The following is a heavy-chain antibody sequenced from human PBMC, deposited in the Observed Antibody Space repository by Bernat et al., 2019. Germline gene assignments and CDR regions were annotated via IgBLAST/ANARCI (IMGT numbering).Heavy chain of an antibody. V-gene: IGHV3-49*04. D-gene: IGHD3-3*01. CDR3: TREDLYDFWSGYYYYFDY. CDR2: IRSKAYGGTT. Sequence: EVQLVESGGGLVQPGRSLRLSCTASGFTFGDYAMSWVRQAPGTGLEWVGFIRSKAYGGTTEYAASVKGRFTISRDDSKSIAYLQMNSLKTEDTAVYYCTREDLYDFWSGYYYYFDYWGQGTLVTVSS. J-gene: IGHJ4*02. CDR1: GFTFGDYA.